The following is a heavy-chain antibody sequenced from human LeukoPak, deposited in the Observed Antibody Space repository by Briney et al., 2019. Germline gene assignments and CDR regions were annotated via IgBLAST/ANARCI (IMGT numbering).Heavy chain of an antibody. J-gene: IGHJ4*02. D-gene: IGHD3-16*01. Sequence: GSLRLSCVASGFTFSGSWMHWVRQAPGKGLVWVSRISSDGSATTYADSVKGRFTIYRDNAKNTLYLQMSSPRADDTAVYYCAREWGFHFDYWGQGTLVTVSS. CDR2: ISSDGSAT. V-gene: IGHV3-74*01. CDR3: AREWGFHFDY. CDR1: GFTFSGSW.